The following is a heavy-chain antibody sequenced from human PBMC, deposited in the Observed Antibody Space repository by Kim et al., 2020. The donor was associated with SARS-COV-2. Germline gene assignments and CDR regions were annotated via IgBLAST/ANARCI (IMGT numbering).Heavy chain of an antibody. CDR2: INHSGST. CDR1: GGSFSGYY. V-gene: IGHV4-34*01. D-gene: IGHD3-9*01. CDR3: ARLLRYFDWLSRDVGMDV. J-gene: IGHJ6*02. Sequence: SETLSLTCAVYGGSFSGYYWSWIRQPPGKGLEWIGEINHSGSTNYNPSLKSRVTISVDTSKNQFSLKLSSVTAADTAVYYCARLLRYFDWLSRDVGMDVWGQGTTVTVSS.